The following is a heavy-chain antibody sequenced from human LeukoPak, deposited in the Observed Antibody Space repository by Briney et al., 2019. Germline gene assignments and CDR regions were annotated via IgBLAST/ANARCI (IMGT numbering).Heavy chain of an antibody. CDR1: GFTFSSFA. Sequence: QPGGSLRLSCAPSGFTFSSFAMSWVRQAPGKGLEWVSGITGSGGSTYHADSVKGRFTISRDNSKNTLYLQMNSLRAEDTAVYYCAKGEVSSDSQAFDYWGQGTLVTVSS. CDR2: ITGSGGST. CDR3: AKGEVSSDSQAFDY. D-gene: IGHD6-19*01. V-gene: IGHV3-23*01. J-gene: IGHJ4*02.